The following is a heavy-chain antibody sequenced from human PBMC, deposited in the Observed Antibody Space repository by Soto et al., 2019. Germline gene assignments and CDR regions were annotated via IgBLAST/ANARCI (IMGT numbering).Heavy chain of an antibody. CDR1: GFSSSPFW. CDR3: TAGSGWLQTD. Sequence: EVQLVEAGGGLVQPGGSLRLSCADSGFSSSPFWMTWVRQAPGKGLEWVDLIKQDGSEELYVDSVKGRFTISGDNAKHSVYIQMDSLRVEDTAVYYCTAGSGWLQTDWGQGNLVNVS. J-gene: IGHJ4*02. V-gene: IGHV3-7*01. CDR2: IKQDGSEE. D-gene: IGHD6-19*01.